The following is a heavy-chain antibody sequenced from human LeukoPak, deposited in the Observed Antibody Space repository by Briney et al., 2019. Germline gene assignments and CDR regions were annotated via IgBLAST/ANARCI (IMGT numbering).Heavy chain of an antibody. CDR2: ISSSSSTI. CDR3: ARVSPYYDSSGYYLDY. CDR1: GFTFSSYS. Sequence: GGSLRLSCAASGFTFSSYSMNWVRQAPGKGPEWVSYISSSSSTIYYADSVKGRFTISRDNAKNSLYLQMNSLRAEDTAVYYCARVSPYYDSSGYYLDYWGQGTLVTVSS. V-gene: IGHV3-48*01. D-gene: IGHD3-22*01. J-gene: IGHJ4*02.